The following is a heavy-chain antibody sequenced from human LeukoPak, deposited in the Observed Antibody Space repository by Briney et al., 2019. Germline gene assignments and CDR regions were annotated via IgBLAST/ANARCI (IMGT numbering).Heavy chain of an antibody. CDR3: ARVCVVVVAATPGNWFDP. Sequence: ASVKVSCKASGYTFTTYGISWVRQAPGQGLEWMGWINPCNGDTNYAQKLQGRVTMTTDTSTSTAYMELRSLRSDDTAVYYCARVCVVVVAATPGNWFDPWGQGTLVTVSS. CDR2: INPCNGDT. CDR1: GYTFTTYG. J-gene: IGHJ5*02. D-gene: IGHD2-15*01. V-gene: IGHV1-18*01.